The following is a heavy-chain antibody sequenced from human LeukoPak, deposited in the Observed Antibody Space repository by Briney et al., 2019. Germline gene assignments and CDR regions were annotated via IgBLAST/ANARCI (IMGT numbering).Heavy chain of an antibody. CDR2: MYYSGNT. CDR1: GGSISSYY. J-gene: IGHJ4*02. Sequence: SETLSLTCNVSGGSISSYYWSWIRQPPGKGLEWIGYMYYSGNTNYNPSLKSRVTTSVDSSKNQFSLKLSSVTAADTAVYYCARVGTGMNFDYWGQGTLVTVSS. D-gene: IGHD1-1*01. CDR3: ARVGTGMNFDY. V-gene: IGHV4-59*08.